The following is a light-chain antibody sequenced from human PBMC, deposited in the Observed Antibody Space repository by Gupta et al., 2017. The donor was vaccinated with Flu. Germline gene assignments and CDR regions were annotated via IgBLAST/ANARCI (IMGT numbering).Light chain of an antibody. V-gene: IGKV2-30*01. CDR1: QGLVYSDRNTY. CDR3: RQCEHWPSA. J-gene: IGKJ1*01. Sequence: DVVMTQSPLSLPVTLGQPASISCRSSQGLVYSDRNTYLHWFQQRPGQSPRRLSYQVSYRNSGVPDRFSGSGSGTDFTLKISRVEAEDVGIYFCRQCEHWPSAFGQGTTVEIK. CDR2: QVS.